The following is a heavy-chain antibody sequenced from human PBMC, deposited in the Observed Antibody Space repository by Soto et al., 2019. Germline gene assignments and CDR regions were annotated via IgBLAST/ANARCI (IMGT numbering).Heavy chain of an antibody. V-gene: IGHV3-9*01. J-gene: IGHJ4*02. D-gene: IGHD3-3*01. CDR2: ITWNSRVL. CDR1: GLNFDDFA. Sequence: GGSLRLSCVGTGLNFDDFAMHWVRQAPGKGLEWVSGITWNSRVLAYADSVKGRFTISRDNARNSLYLQMDSLRDEDTALYYCAKGRYDFWSPYFDSWGQGTTVTVSS. CDR3: AKGRYDFWSPYFDS.